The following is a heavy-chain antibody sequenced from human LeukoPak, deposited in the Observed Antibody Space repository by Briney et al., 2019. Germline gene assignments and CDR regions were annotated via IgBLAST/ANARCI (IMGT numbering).Heavy chain of an antibody. CDR2: ITSNGGSA. Sequence: GGSLRLSCAASGFTFSIDAMHWVRQAPGKGLEYVSAITSNGGSAYYANSAKGRFTITSANSKNKLYLQMHSLRPAAMAVAYFALEYYVSTTSYKTIDYSGQGTLVTASS. J-gene: IGHJ4*02. CDR1: GFTFSIDA. D-gene: IGHD2-2*02. CDR3: ALEYYVSTTSYKTIDY. V-gene: IGHV3-64*01.